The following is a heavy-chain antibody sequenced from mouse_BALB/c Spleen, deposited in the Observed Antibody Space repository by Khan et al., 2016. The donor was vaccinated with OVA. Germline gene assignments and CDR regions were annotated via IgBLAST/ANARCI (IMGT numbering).Heavy chain of an antibody. CDR3: ARGGLGVPYWYFDV. D-gene: IGHD2-2*01. CDR1: GYSITSAYC. CDR2: ISYDGSN. J-gene: IGHJ1*01. V-gene: IGHV3-6*02. Sequence: EVQLQESGPGLVKPSQSLSLTCSVTGYSITSAYCWNWIRQFPGNKLEWMGYISYDGSNNYNPSLKNRISIPRDTSKNQFFLTLNSVTTEDTATXYCARGGLGVPYWYFDVWGAGTTVTVSS.